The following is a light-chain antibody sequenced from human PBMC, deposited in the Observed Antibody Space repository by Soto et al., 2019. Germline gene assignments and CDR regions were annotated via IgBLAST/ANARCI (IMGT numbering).Light chain of an antibody. CDR3: CSYAGSYTFDV. CDR2: EAS. CDR1: STDFVSYNR. V-gene: IGLV2-18*02. J-gene: IGLJ1*01. Sequence: QSALTQPPSVSGSPGQSVTISCTGTSTDFVSYNRVSWYQQPPGTAPKLIIYEASNRPSGVPDRFSGSKSGNTASLTISGLQAEDEADYYCCSYAGSYTFDVFGTGTKVTVL.